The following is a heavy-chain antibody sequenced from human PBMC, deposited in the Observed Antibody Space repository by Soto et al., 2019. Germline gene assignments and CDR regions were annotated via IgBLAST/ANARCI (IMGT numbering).Heavy chain of an antibody. V-gene: IGHV4-59*04. D-gene: IGHD2-15*01. CDR3: GKVLVGATGHTDSDS. CDR1: GASISSYY. J-gene: IGHJ4*02. CDR2: IDYNGVT. Sequence: SETLSLTCTVSGASISSYYWGWIRQPPGRGLEWIGNIDYNGVTYSNPSLKSRVTISRDTSKNQFSLKLTSVTAADTALYYCGKVLVGATGHTDSDSWGPGTLVTVSS.